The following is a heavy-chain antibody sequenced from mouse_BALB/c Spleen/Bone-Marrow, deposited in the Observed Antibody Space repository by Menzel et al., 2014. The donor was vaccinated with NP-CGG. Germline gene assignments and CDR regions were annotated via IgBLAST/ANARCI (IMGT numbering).Heavy chain of an antibody. V-gene: IGHV2-9*02. D-gene: IGHD2-14*01. Sequence: VQLQQSGPGLVAPSQSLSIPCTVSGFSLTSYGVHWVRQPPGKGLEWLGVIWAGGSTNYNSALMSRLSISKDNSKSQVFLKMNSLQTDDTAMYYCARVGYRYDGYAMDYWGQGTSVTVSS. CDR1: GFSLTSYG. CDR2: IWAGGST. J-gene: IGHJ4*01. CDR3: ARVGYRYDGYAMDY.